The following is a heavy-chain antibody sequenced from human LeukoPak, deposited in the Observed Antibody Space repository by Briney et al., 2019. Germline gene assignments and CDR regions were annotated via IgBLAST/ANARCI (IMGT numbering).Heavy chain of an antibody. CDR2: ISYDGSNK. D-gene: IGHD2-15*01. Sequence: GRSLRLSCAASGFTLSSYAMHWVRQAPGKGLEWVAVISYDGSNKYYADSVKGRFTISRDNSKNTLYLQMNSLRAEDTAVYYCAREQGCSGGSCYLQWYYYYGMDVWGQGTTVTVSS. CDR1: GFTLSSYA. V-gene: IGHV3-30*04. CDR3: AREQGCSGGSCYLQWYYYYGMDV. J-gene: IGHJ6*02.